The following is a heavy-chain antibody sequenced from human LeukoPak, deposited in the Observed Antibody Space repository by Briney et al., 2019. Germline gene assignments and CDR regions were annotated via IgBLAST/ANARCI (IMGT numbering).Heavy chain of an antibody. CDR1: GYTFTGYY. J-gene: IGHJ4*02. CDR2: INPNRGGT. CDR3: AREFGAYYDFWSGYYGY. V-gene: IGHV1-2*06. D-gene: IGHD3-3*01. Sequence: ASVKVSCKASGYTFTGYYMHWVRQAPGQGGEWMGRINPNRGGTNYAQKLQGRVTMTRDTSISTAYMELNRLRSHDTAVYYCAREFGAYYDFWSGYYGYWGQGTLVTVSS.